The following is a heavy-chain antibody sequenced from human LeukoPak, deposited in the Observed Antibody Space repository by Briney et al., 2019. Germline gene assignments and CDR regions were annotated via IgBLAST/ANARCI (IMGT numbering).Heavy chain of an antibody. J-gene: IGHJ6*04. V-gene: IGHV1-46*01. CDR2: INPSGGST. Sequence: ASVKVSCKASGYTFTSYGISWVRQAPGQGLEWMGIINPSGGSTSYAQKLQGRVTMTRDMSTSTVYMELSSLRSEDTAVYYCAREGHYYDSSGYFDVWGKGTTVTVSS. D-gene: IGHD3-22*01. CDR3: AREGHYYDSSGYFDV. CDR1: GYTFTSYG.